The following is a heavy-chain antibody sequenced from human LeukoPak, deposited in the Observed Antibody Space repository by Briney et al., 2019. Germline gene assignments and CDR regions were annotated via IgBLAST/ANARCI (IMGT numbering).Heavy chain of an antibody. CDR3: AGRYGELGATFDY. Sequence: SETLSLTCTVSGGSISSGGYYWSWIRQNPGKGLEWIGYISYSGSTYYNPSLKSRITISVDTSKNQFSLELSSVTAADTAVYYCAGRYGELGATFDYWGQGTLVTVSS. V-gene: IGHV4-31*03. CDR1: GGSISSGGYY. J-gene: IGHJ4*02. CDR2: ISYSGST. D-gene: IGHD1-26*01.